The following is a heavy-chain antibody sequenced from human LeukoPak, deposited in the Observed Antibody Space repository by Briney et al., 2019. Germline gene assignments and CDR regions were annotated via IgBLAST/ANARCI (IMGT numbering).Heavy chain of an antibody. CDR1: GYTFTSYA. J-gene: IGHJ5*02. CDR2: INTNTGNP. V-gene: IGHV7-4-1*02. D-gene: IGHD3-22*01. Sequence: GASVKVSCKASGYTFTSYAMNWVRQAPGQGLEWMGWINTNTGNPTYAQGFTGRFVFSLDTSVSTAYLQISSLKAEDTAVYYCAREKDTYYYDSSGPNWFDPWGQGTLVTVSS. CDR3: AREKDTYYYDSSGPNWFDP.